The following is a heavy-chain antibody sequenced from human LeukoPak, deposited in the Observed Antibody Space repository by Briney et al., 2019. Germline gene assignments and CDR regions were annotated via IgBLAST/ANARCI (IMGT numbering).Heavy chain of an antibody. V-gene: IGHV3-64*01. Sequence: GGSLRLSCAASGFTFSSYAMHWVRQAPGKGLEYVSAISSNGGSTYYANSVKGRFTISRDNSKNTLYLQMGSLRPDDMAVYYCARARPSGSYYVDYWGQGTLVTVSS. D-gene: IGHD1-26*01. CDR2: ISSNGGST. CDR1: GFTFSSYA. J-gene: IGHJ4*02. CDR3: ARARPSGSYYVDY.